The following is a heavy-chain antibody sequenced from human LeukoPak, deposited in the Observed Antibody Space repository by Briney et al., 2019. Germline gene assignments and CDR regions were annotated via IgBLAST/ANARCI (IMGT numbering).Heavy chain of an antibody. CDR1: GFTFSSYS. D-gene: IGHD2-8*01. J-gene: IGHJ6*03. Sequence: GGSLRLSCAASGFTFSSYSMNWVRQAPGKGLEWVSAISGSGSYISYADSMKGRFTISRDGSKNILYLQMNSLRAEDTAVYYCAKDRCSNGIGCYYYYMDVWGKGTTVTISS. V-gene: IGHV3-21*01. CDR2: ISGSGSYI. CDR3: AKDRCSNGIGCYYYYMDV.